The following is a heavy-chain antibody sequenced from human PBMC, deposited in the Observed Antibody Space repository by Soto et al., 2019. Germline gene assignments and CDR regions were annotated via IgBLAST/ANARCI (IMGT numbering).Heavy chain of an antibody. Sequence: GGSLRLSCAASGFTFSSYWMSWVRQAPGKGLEWVANINQNGNEKYYVDSVKGRFTVSRDNAENSLYLQMNSLRAEDTAVYYCARDSYIVVVVAATLSYYYYGMDVWGQGTTVTVSS. J-gene: IGHJ6*02. CDR2: INQNGNEK. CDR3: ARDSYIVVVVAATLSYYYYGMDV. CDR1: GFTFSSYW. V-gene: IGHV3-7*01. D-gene: IGHD2-15*01.